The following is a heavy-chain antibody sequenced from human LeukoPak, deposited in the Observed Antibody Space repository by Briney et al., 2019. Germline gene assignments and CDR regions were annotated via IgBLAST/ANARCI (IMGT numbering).Heavy chain of an antibody. CDR3: ARGIFGVVPKTFDY. CDR2: IYYSGST. CDR1: GGSISSYY. D-gene: IGHD3-3*01. V-gene: IGHV4-59*01. J-gene: IGHJ4*02. Sequence: SETLSLTCTVSGGSISSYYWSWIRQPPGKGLEWIGYIYYSGSTSYNPSLKSRVTISVDTSKNQFSLKLSSVTAADTAVYYCARGIFGVVPKTFDYWGQGTLVTVSS.